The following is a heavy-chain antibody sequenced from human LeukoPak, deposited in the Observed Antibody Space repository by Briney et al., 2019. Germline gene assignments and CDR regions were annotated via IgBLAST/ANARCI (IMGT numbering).Heavy chain of an antibody. CDR3: ARAYAWGYYYDSSGYCPGY. V-gene: IGHV1-2*04. CDR1: GYTFTGYY. D-gene: IGHD3-22*01. J-gene: IGHJ4*02. CDR2: INPNSGGT. Sequence: ASVKVSCKASGYTFTGYYMHWVRQAPGQGLEWMGWINPNSGGTNYAQKFQGWVTMTRDTSTSTVYMELSSLRSEDTAVYYCARAYAWGYYYDSSGYCPGYWGQGTLVTVSS.